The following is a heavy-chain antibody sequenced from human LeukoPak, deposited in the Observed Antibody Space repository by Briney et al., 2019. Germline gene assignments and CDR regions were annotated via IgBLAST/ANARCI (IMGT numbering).Heavy chain of an antibody. V-gene: IGHV1-8*01. J-gene: IGHJ4*02. CDR2: MNPNSGKT. D-gene: IGHD2-15*01. CDR1: GYTLTSYD. CDR3: ARVRRIRYYCSGGSCYQVRCYYFDY. Sequence: ASVKVSCKASGYTLTSYDINWVRQATGQGREWMGWMNPNSGKTGYAQKFQSKVTMTRNTTISTAYMELSSLTSKDTGVYYCARVRRIRYYCSGGSCYQVRCYYFDYWGQGTLVTVSS.